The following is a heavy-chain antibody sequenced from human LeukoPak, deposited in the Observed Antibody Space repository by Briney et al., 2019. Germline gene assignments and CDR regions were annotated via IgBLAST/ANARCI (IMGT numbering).Heavy chain of an antibody. D-gene: IGHD2-8*01. Sequence: ASVKVSCKASGYTFTSYAMHWVRQAPGQRLEWMGWINAGNGNTKYSQKSQGRVTITRDTSASTAYMELSSLRSEDTAVYYCARSHEYCTNGVCPFDYWGQGTLVTVSS. CDR2: INAGNGNT. CDR1: GYTFTSYA. CDR3: ARSHEYCTNGVCPFDY. J-gene: IGHJ4*02. V-gene: IGHV1-3*01.